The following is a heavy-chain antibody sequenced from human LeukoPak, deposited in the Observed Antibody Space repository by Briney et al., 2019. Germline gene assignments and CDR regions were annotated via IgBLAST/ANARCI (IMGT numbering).Heavy chain of an antibody. CDR2: IRYDGSNK. D-gene: IGHD3-3*01. CDR1: GFTFSSYG. V-gene: IGHV3-30*02. CDR3: AKERWSGYLNDAFDI. Sequence: PGGSLRLSCAASGFTFSSYGMHWVRQAPGKGLEWVAFIRYDGSNKYYADSVKGRFTISRDNSKNTLYLQMNSLRAEDTAVYYCAKERWSGYLNDAFDIWGQGTMVTVSS. J-gene: IGHJ3*02.